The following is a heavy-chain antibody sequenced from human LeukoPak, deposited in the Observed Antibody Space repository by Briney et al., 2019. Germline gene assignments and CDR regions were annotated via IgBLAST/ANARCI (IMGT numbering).Heavy chain of an antibody. J-gene: IGHJ6*02. CDR2: ISAYNGNT. CDR3: ARDGYDFWSGRNYYYYGMDV. Sequence: VSVKVSCKASGYTFTSYGISWVRQAPGQGLEWMGWISAYNGNTNYAQKLQGRVTMTTDTSTSTAYMELRSLRSDDTAVYYCARDGYDFWSGRNYYYYGMDVWGQGTTVTVSS. V-gene: IGHV1-18*01. CDR1: GYTFTSYG. D-gene: IGHD3-3*01.